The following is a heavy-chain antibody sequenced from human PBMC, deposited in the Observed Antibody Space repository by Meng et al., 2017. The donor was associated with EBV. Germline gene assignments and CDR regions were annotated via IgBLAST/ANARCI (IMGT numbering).Heavy chain of an antibody. CDR2: FLPTLGAP. J-gene: IGHJ4*02. Sequence: QVQLLHSVAEVKKPGSLVRVSFKTSGGPFTNYAISCLRQAPGQGLEWLGGFLPTLGAPNYAQKFHGRVSITADESTSTHYMDLSSLRSEDTAVYYCASESGRGYTPDYWGQGTLVTVSS. V-gene: IGHV1-69*01. CDR3: ASESGRGYTPDY. D-gene: IGHD3-10*01. CDR1: GGPFTNYA.